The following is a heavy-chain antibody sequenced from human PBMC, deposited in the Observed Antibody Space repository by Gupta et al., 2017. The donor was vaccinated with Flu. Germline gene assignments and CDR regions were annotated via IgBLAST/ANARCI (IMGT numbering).Heavy chain of an antibody. CDR1: GFTFSSYA. J-gene: IGHJ6*02. Sequence: EVQLLESGGGLVQPGGSLRLSCAASGFTFSSYAMSWVRQAPGKGLGWVSAISGSGGSTYYADSVKGRFTISRDNSKNTLYLQMNSLRAEDTAVYYCAKGSIFRPYGMDVWGQGTTVTVSS. V-gene: IGHV3-23*01. D-gene: IGHD3-3*01. CDR3: AKGSIFRPYGMDV. CDR2: ISGSGGST.